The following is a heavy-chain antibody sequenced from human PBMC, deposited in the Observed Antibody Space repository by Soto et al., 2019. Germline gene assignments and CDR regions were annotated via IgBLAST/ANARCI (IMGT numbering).Heavy chain of an antibody. D-gene: IGHD1-26*01. CDR2: IDPTESHT. V-gene: IGHV5-10-1*01. J-gene: IGHJ6*02. CDR3: ARCAVGDYVLHV. CDR1: GYKFTNYW. Sequence: PGESLKISCKGSGYKFTNYWIIWVRQMPGKGLEWMGKIDPTESHTKYSPSFQGHVTISVDKSITTAYLQWNSLKASDTAIYYCARCAVGDYVLHVWGQGTTFTVSS.